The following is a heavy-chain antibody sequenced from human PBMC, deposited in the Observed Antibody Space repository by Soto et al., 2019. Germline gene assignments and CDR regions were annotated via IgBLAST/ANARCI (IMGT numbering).Heavy chain of an antibody. CDR2: IIPIFGTV. Sequence: QVQLLQSGAVVKKPGSSVWVSCEASGGTFRTYAISWVRQAPGQGLEWMGEIIPIFGTVNYAQKFQGRVTITADESTTSVYMDLRSLRSEDTAVYYCAKGAVAGTPTSYYYYGMDVWGQGTTVTVSS. V-gene: IGHV1-69*12. D-gene: IGHD6-19*01. CDR3: AKGAVAGTPTSYYYYGMDV. J-gene: IGHJ6*02. CDR1: GGTFRTYA.